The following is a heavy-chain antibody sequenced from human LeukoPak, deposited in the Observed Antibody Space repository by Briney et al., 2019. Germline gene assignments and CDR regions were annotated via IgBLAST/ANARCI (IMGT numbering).Heavy chain of an antibody. D-gene: IGHD3-16*01. CDR2: IYSGGRT. V-gene: IGHV3-53*01. Sequence: GGSLRLSCAASGFTVSSNYMSWVRQAPGKGLAWVSVIYSGGRTSYADSVKGRFTVSRDNSKNTLYLQMNSLRAEDTAVYYCAKRARPFGGGFDYWGQGTLVSVSS. CDR3: AKRARPFGGGFDY. CDR1: GFTVSSNY. J-gene: IGHJ4*02.